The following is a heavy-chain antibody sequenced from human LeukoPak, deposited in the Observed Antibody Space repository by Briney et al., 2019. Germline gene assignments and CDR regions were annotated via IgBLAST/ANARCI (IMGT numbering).Heavy chain of an antibody. CDR1: GGSISSSSYY. J-gene: IGHJ5*02. CDR3: ATNPRSTSHGHSP. CDR2: IYYSGST. Sequence: SETLSLTCTVSGGSISSSSYYWGWIRQPPGKGLEWIGSIYYSGSTYYNPSLKSRVTISVDTSKNQFSLKLSSVTAADTAVYYCATNPRSTSHGHSPWGQGTLVTVSS. V-gene: IGHV4-39*01. D-gene: IGHD2-2*01.